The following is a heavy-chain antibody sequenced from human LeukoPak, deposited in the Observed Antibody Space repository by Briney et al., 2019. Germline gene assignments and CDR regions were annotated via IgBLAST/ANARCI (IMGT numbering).Heavy chain of an antibody. Sequence: PSETLSLTCTVSGGSISSGSYYWSWIRQPAGKGLEWIGRIYTSGSTNYNPSLKSRVTMSVDTSKNQFSLKLTSVTAADTAVYYCARDAQSANHKLWFGELFPDRWFDPWGQGTLVTVSS. CDR1: GGSISSGSYY. D-gene: IGHD3-10*01. V-gene: IGHV4-61*02. CDR3: ARDAQSANHKLWFGELFPDRWFDP. J-gene: IGHJ5*02. CDR2: IYTSGST.